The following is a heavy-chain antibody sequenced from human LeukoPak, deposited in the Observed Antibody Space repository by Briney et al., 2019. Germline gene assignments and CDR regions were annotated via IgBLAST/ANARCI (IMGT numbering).Heavy chain of an antibody. Sequence: ASVKVPCKASGYTFTSYGISWVRQAPGQGLEWMGWISAYNGNTNYAQKFQGRVTITADKSTSTAYMELSSLRSEDTAVYYCAKSRGRWFGELLADAFDIWGQGTMVTVSS. J-gene: IGHJ3*02. V-gene: IGHV1-18*01. CDR1: GYTFTSYG. D-gene: IGHD3-10*01. CDR3: AKSRGRWFGELLADAFDI. CDR2: ISAYNGNT.